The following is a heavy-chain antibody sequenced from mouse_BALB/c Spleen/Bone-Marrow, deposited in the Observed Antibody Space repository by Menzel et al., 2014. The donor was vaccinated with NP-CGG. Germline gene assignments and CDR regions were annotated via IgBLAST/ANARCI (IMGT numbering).Heavy chain of an antibody. V-gene: IGHV14-1*02. D-gene: IGHD4-1*01. CDR1: GFNIKDYY. Sequence: VQLQQSGAELVRPGALVKLSCKASGFNIKDYYLHWAKQGPEQGLEWIGWIDPEKGNTKYDPKFQGKASIIADTSSNTAYLQLSSLTSEDTAVYYCARGAWARGYFDYWGQGTTLTVSS. CDR3: ARGAWARGYFDY. CDR2: IDPEKGNT. J-gene: IGHJ2*01.